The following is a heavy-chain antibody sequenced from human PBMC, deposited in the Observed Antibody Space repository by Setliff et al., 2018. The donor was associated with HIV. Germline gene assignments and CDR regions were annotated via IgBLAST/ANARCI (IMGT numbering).Heavy chain of an antibody. CDR3: ARDPVEGYYDSSGPDY. CDR2: INHSGST. CDR1: GGSFSGYY. D-gene: IGHD3-22*01. J-gene: IGHJ4*02. V-gene: IGHV4-34*01. Sequence: PSETLSLTCAVYGGSFSGYYWSWIRQPPGKGLEWIGEINHSGSTNYNPSLKSRVTISVDTSKNQFSLKLSSVTAADTAVYYCARDPVEGYYDSSGPDYWGQGTLVTVSS.